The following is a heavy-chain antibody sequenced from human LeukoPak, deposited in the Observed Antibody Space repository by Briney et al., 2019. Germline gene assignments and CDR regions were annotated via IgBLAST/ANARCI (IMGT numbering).Heavy chain of an antibody. J-gene: IGHJ6*02. D-gene: IGHD3-9*01. CDR1: GGSISSGDYY. V-gene: IGHV4-61*08. Sequence: PSQTLSLTCTVSGGSISSGDYYWSWIRQPPGKGPEWIGYIYYSGSTNYNPSLKSRVTISVDTSKNQFSLKLSSVTAADTAVYYCARTPLKYYDIFGYYGMDVWGQGTTVTVSS. CDR2: IYYSGST. CDR3: ARTPLKYYDIFGYYGMDV.